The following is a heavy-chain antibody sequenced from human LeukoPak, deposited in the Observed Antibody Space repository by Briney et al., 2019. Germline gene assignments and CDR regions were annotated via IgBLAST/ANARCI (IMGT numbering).Heavy chain of an antibody. V-gene: IGHV3-23*01. CDR2: ISGSGGST. J-gene: IGHJ3*02. CDR1: GFTFSSYA. Sequence: PGGSLTLSCAASGFTFSSYAMTWVRQAPGKGLEWVSAISGSGGSTYYADSVKGRFTISRDNSKNTLYLQMNSLRAEDTAVYYCAKDRSARHPNDAFDIWGQGTMVTVSS. CDR3: AKDRSARHPNDAFDI. D-gene: IGHD3-10*01.